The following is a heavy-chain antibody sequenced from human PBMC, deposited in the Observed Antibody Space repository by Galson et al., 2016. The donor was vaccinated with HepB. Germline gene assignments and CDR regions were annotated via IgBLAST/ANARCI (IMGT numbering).Heavy chain of an antibody. D-gene: IGHD5-18*01. CDR2: INKDESRT. V-gene: IGHV3-74*01. CDR1: GFTFSSYW. J-gene: IGHJ3*02. Sequence: SLRLSCAASGFTFSSYWMYWVRQVPGKGLVWVSRINKDESRTNYADSVKGRFTISRDNAKNTLYLQMNSLRAEGTAVYYCARAGYNYGNDIWGQGTMVTVSS. CDR3: ARAGYNYGNDI.